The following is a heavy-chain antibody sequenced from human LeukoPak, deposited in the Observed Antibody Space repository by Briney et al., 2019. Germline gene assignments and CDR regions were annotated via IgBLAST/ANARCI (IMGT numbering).Heavy chain of an antibody. D-gene: IGHD4-17*01. CDR3: ARLGARQILEY. CDR2: IRQDGGEK. Sequence: GGSLRLSCAASEFSFSSYWMSWVRQAPGKGLEWVVNIRQDGGEKYYLDSVKGRFTVSRDNAKNSLYLQMNILRAEDTAVYYCARLGARQILEYWGQGTLVTVSS. CDR1: EFSFSSYW. J-gene: IGHJ4*02. V-gene: IGHV3-7*01.